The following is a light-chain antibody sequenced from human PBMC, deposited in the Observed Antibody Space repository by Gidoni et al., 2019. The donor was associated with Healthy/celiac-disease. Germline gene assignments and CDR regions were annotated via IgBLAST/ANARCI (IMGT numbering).Light chain of an antibody. CDR3: QQYGSSPALT. Sequence: EIVLTQSPGTLSLSPGERANLSCRASQSVSSSYLAWYQQKPGQAPRLLIYGASSRATGIPDRFSGSGSGTDFTLTISRLEPEDFAVYYCQQYGSSPALTFGGGTKVEIK. CDR1: QSVSSSY. CDR2: GAS. V-gene: IGKV3-20*01. J-gene: IGKJ4*01.